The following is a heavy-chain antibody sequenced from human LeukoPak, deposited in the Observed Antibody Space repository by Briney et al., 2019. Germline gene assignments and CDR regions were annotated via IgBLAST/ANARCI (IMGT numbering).Heavy chain of an antibody. CDR2: INPNSGGT. CDR1: GYTFTGYY. CDR3: AREMGELAYFDY. V-gene: IGHV1-2*02. D-gene: IGHD1-7*01. J-gene: IGHJ4*02. Sequence: GASVKVSCKASGYTFTGYYMHWVRQAPGQGLEWMGWINPNSGGTSYAQKFQGRVTMTRDTSISTAYMELSRLRSDDTAVYYCAREMGELAYFDYWGQGTLVTVSS.